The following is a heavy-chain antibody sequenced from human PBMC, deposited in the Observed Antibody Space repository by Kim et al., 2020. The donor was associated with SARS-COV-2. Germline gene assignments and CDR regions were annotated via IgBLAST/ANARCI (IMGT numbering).Heavy chain of an antibody. V-gene: IGHV3-23*01. D-gene: IGHD2-2*01. Sequence: GGSLRLSCAASGFTFSSYAMSWVRQAPGKGLEWVSAISGSGGSTYYTDSVKGRFTISRDNSKNTLYLQMNSLRVEDTAVYYCAKEWGYCSSTSCPAGGFDYWGQGTLVTVSS. CDR2: ISGSGGST. J-gene: IGHJ4*02. CDR3: AKEWGYCSSTSCPAGGFDY. CDR1: GFTFSSYA.